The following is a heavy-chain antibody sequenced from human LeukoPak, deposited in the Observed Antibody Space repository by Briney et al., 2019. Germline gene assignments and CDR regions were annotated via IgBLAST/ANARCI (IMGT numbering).Heavy chain of an antibody. CDR1: GFTFSNTW. CDR3: ARGAPIDY. CDR2: IYNDETSA. J-gene: IGHJ4*02. V-gene: IGHV3-74*01. Sequence: GGSLRLSCAASGFTFSNTWMYWVRQGPGRGLVWVSRIYNDETSATYADSVKGRFTISRDNAKNTLYLQMDSLRVDDTAVYYCARGAPIDYWGQGTLVTVSS.